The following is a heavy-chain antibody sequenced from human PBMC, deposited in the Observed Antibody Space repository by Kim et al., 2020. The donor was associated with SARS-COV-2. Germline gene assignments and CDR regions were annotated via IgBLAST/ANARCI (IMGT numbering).Heavy chain of an antibody. CDR3: ARHRRAGIVATMRDFDY. CDR2: IYYSGST. CDR1: GGSISSSSYY. J-gene: IGHJ4*02. D-gene: IGHD5-12*01. V-gene: IGHV4-39*01. Sequence: SETLSLTCTVSGGSISSSSYYWGWIRQPPGKGLEWIGSIYYSGSTYYNPSLKSRVTISVDTSKNQFSFKLSSVTAADTAVYYCARHRRAGIVATMRDFDYWGQGTLVTVSS.